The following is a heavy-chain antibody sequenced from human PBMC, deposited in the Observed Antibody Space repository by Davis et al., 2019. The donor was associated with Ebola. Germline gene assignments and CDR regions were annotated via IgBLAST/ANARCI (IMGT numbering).Heavy chain of an antibody. Sequence: SVKVSCKASGYTFTGYYMHWVRQAPGQGLQWMGGIIPIFGTTNYAQKFQGRVTITADESTSTAYMELSSLTSEDTAVYYCARGGVAAAGAFDYWGQGTLVTVSS. CDR2: IIPIFGTT. CDR3: ARGGVAAAGAFDY. J-gene: IGHJ4*02. CDR1: GYTFTGYY. V-gene: IGHV1-69*13. D-gene: IGHD6-13*01.